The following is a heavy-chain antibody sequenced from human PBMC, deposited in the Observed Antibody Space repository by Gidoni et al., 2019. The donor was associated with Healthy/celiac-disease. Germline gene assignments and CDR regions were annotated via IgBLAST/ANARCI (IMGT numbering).Heavy chain of an antibody. D-gene: IGHD2-21*02. CDR1: GFTFGDYA. J-gene: IGHJ4*02. V-gene: IGHV3-49*03. CDR2: IRSKAYGGTT. CDR3: TRKGGGVTSDY. Sequence: EVQLVESGGGLVQPGRSLRLSCTASGFTFGDYAMSWFRQAPGKGLEWVGFIRSKAYGGTTEYAASVKGRFTISRDDSKSIAYLQMNSLKTEDTAVYYCTRKGGGVTSDYWGQGTLVTVSS.